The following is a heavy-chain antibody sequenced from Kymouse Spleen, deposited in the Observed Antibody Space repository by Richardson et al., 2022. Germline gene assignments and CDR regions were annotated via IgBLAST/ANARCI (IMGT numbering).Heavy chain of an antibody. CDR3: AANGYSYGYPYYYGMDV. CDR2: ISYDGSNK. V-gene: IGHV3-30*18. D-gene: IGHD5-18,IGHD5-18*01. J-gene: IGHJ6*02. CDR1: GFTFSSYG. Sequence: QVQLVESGGGVVQPGRSLRLSCAASGFTFSSYGMHWVRQAPGKGLEWVAVISYDGSNKYYADSVKGRFTISRDNSKNTLYLQMNSLRAEDTAVYYCAANGYSYGYPYYYGMDVWGQGTTVTVSS.